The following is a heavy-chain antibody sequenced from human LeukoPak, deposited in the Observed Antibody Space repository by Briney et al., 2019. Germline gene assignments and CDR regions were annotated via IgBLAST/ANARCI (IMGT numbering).Heavy chain of an antibody. CDR2: IKQDVSEK. CDR3: AREAPDHSSSWYWLNDAGWYFQH. CDR1: GFTFSSYW. Sequence: GGSLRLSCAASGFTFSSYWMSWVRQAPGKGLEWVANIKQDVSEKYYVDSVKGRFTISRDNAKNSLYLQMNSLRAEDTAVYYCAREAPDHSSSWYWLNDAGWYFQHWGQGTLVTVSS. J-gene: IGHJ1*01. V-gene: IGHV3-7*01. D-gene: IGHD6-13*01.